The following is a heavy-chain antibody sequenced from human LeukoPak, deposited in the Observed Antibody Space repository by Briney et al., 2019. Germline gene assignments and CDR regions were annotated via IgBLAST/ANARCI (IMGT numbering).Heavy chain of an antibody. CDR2: INHSGST. J-gene: IGHJ4*02. Sequence: PSETLSLTCAVYGGSFSGYYWSRIRQPPGKGLEWIGEINHSGSTNYNPSLKSRVTISVDTSKNQFSLKLSSVTAADTAVYYCARTSGDTMIRDPNFDYWGQGTLVTVSS. D-gene: IGHD3-22*01. CDR1: GGSFSGYY. CDR3: ARTSGDTMIRDPNFDY. V-gene: IGHV4-34*01.